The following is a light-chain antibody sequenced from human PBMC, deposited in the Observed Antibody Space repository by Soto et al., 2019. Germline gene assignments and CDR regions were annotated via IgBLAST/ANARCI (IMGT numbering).Light chain of an antibody. J-gene: IGKJ1*01. CDR3: QQYYTTPQT. V-gene: IGKV4-1*01. Sequence: DIVMNQSPDSLAVSLGESASINCKSSQSVLSSSNNKNNLAWYQKKPGQPPRLXIYWASTRESGVPDRFSGSGSGTDFTLTISGLQAEDVAVYYCQQYYTTPQTFGQGTKVDIK. CDR1: QSVLSSSNNKNN. CDR2: WAS.